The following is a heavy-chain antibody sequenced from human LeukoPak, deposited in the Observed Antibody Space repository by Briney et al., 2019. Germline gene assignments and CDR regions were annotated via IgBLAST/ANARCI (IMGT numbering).Heavy chain of an antibody. Sequence: ASVKVSCKASGYTFTSYGISWVRQAPGQGLEWMGWISAYNGNTNYAQKLQGRVTMTTDTSTSTAYMELRSLRSDDTAVYYCARDGGVVVPVYYYGMDVWGQGTTVTVSS. J-gene: IGHJ6*02. CDR1: GYTFTSYG. V-gene: IGHV1-18*01. CDR3: ARDGGVVVPVYYYGMDV. D-gene: IGHD2-2*01. CDR2: ISAYNGNT.